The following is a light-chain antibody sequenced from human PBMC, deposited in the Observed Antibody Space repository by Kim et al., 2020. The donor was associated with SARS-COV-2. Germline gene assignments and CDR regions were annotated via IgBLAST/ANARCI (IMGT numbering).Light chain of an antibody. V-gene: IGKV1-8*01. J-gene: IGKJ5*01. CDR2: SAS. CDR1: QGISSY. Sequence: STGDRVTITCRASQGISSYLPWYQQTPGKAPKLLIYSASTLQSGVPSRFSGSGSGTDFTLTISCLQSEDFATYYCQQYYSYPPITFGQGTRLEIK. CDR3: QQYYSYPPIT.